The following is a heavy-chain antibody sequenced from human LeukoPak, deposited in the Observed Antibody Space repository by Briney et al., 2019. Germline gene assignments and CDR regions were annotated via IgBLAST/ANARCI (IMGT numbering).Heavy chain of an antibody. D-gene: IGHD2-2*01. V-gene: IGHV1-2*06. J-gene: IGHJ4*02. CDR3: ARDYCSSTSCLFDY. CDR1: GYTFTGYY. CDR2: INPNSGGT. Sequence: ETSVKVSCKASGYTFTGYYMHWVRQAPGQGLEWMGRINPNSGGTNYAQKFQGRVTMTRDTSISTAYMDLSRLTSDDTAVYYCARDYCSSTSCLFDYWGQGTLVTVSS.